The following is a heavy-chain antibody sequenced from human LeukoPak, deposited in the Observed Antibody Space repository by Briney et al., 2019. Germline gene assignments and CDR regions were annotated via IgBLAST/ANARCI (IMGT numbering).Heavy chain of an antibody. CDR2: INHSGST. CDR3: ARVKPIAAGGD. CDR1: GGSFSGYY. V-gene: IGHV4-34*01. D-gene: IGHD6-13*01. J-gene: IGHJ4*02. Sequence: SETLSLTCAVYGGSFSGYYWSWIRQPPGKGLEWIGEINHSGSTNYNPSLKRRVTISVDTSKNQFSLKLSSVTAADTAVYYCARVKPIAAGGDWGQGTLVTVSS.